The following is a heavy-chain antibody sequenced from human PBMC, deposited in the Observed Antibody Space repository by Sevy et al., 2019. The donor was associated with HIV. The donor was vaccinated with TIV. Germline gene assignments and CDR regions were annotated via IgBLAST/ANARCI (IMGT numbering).Heavy chain of an antibody. CDR3: VRNPSSKELYFDY. D-gene: IGHD3-10*01. CDR2: IYYSGST. J-gene: IGHJ4*02. V-gene: IGHV4-59*01. Sequence: SETLSLTCTVSGGSISSYYWSWIRQPPGKGLEWIGYIYYSGSTNYNPSLKSRVTISVDTSKNQFSLKLSSVTAADTAVYYCVRNPSSKELYFDYWGQGTLVTVSS. CDR1: GGSISSYY.